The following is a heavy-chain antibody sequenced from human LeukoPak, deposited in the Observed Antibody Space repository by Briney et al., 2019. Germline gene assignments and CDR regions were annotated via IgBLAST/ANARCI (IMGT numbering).Heavy chain of an antibody. J-gene: IGHJ5*02. CDR1: GGSISSSTSY. Sequence: SETLSLTCTVSGGSISSSTSYWGWIRQPPGKGLEWIGSIYYNGRTYYNPSLKSRVTISLDTSRNQFSLKLTSATAADTAVYYCAREGCSGGSCRRPYNWFDPWGQGTLVTVSS. CDR2: IYYNGRT. V-gene: IGHV4-39*07. D-gene: IGHD2-15*01. CDR3: AREGCSGGSCRRPYNWFDP.